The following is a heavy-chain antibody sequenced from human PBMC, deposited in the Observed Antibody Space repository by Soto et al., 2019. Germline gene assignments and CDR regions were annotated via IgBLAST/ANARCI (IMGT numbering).Heavy chain of an antibody. D-gene: IGHD3-10*01. CDR3: ARDVGSGNYYKGVYYYYYMDV. CDR2: ISSFGGNI. CDR1: GFTIGAYG. J-gene: IGHJ6*03. Sequence: EVHLVESGGGLVQRGDSLRLSCAASGFTIGAYGFNWVRQAPGKALKYISAISSFGGNIYYANSVKGRFTISRDNSKNTLYLQMGSLRAEDMGVYYCARDVGSGNYYKGVYYYYYMDVWGKGTTVTVSS. V-gene: IGHV3-64*01.